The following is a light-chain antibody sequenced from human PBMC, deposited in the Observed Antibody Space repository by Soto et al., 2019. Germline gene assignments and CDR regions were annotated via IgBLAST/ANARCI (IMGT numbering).Light chain of an antibody. CDR2: KVS. V-gene: IGKV2-30*02. Sequence: DVVMTQSPLSLPVTLGQPSSISCTPSLSLVHTDGNTYLSWFQQRPGQSPRRVIYKVSDWDSGVPDRFSGSGSGTYFTLKISRVEAEDVGVYYCMQATHWPWTFGQGTKVDIK. CDR3: MQATHWPWT. J-gene: IGKJ1*01. CDR1: LSLVHTDGNTY.